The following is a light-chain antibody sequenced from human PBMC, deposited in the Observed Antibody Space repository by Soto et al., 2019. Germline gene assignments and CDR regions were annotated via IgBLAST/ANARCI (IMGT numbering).Light chain of an antibody. J-gene: IGKJ2*01. Sequence: EIVLTQSPGTLSLSPGERATLSCRASQSITSNFLAWYQQKPGQAPRLLIYGASSRATGIPDRFSGSGSERDFTLTINRLEPADFAVYFCQQYGRSPLMYTFGQGTKVEIK. V-gene: IGKV3-20*01. CDR1: QSITSNF. CDR2: GAS. CDR3: QQYGRSPLMYT.